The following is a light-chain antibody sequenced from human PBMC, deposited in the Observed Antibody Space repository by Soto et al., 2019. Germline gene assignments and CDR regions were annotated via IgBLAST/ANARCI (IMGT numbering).Light chain of an antibody. CDR3: HQYGSSQT. J-gene: IGKJ1*01. CDR2: GAS. V-gene: IGKV3-15*01. Sequence: EIVMTQSPATLSVSPGERATLSCRASENIYTNLAWYQQKPGQAPRLLFYGASTRATGLPARFSGSGSGTDFTLTISRLEPEDFAVYYCHQYGSSQTFGQGTKV. CDR1: ENIYTN.